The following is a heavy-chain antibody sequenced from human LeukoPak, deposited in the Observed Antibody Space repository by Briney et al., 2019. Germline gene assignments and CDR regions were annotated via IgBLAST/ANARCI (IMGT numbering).Heavy chain of an antibody. CDR1: GFTFSDYY. J-gene: IGHJ4*02. V-gene: IGHV3-11*04. D-gene: IGHD5-18*01. CDR3: ARDIFYGDTAMDYPFDY. CDR2: ISSSGSTI. Sequence: PGGSLRLSCAASGFTFSDYYMSWIRQAPGKGLEWVSYISSSGSTIYYADSVKGRFTISRDNAKNSLYLQMYSLRAEDTAVYYCARDIFYGDTAMDYPFDYWGQGTLVTVSS.